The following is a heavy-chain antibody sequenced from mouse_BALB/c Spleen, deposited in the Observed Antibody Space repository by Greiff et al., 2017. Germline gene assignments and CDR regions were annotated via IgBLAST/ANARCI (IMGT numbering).Heavy chain of an antibody. D-gene: IGHD1-2*01. CDR3: ARGITTATAWFAY. V-gene: IGHV3-2*02. Sequence: VQLQQSGPGLVKPSQSLSLTCTVTGYSITSDYAWNWIRQFPGNKLEWMGYISYSGSTSYNPSLISRISITRDTTKNQFFLQLNSVTTEDTATYDCARGITTATAWFAYWGQGTLVTVSA. CDR1: GYSITSDYA. CDR2: ISYSGST. J-gene: IGHJ3*01.